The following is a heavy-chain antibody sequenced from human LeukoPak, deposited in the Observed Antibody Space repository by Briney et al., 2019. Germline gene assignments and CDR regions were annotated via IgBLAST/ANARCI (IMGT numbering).Heavy chain of an antibody. D-gene: IGHD3-10*02. Sequence: GGSLRLSCAASGLTFSTYWMSWVRQAPGKGLECVGIINDHGSEKYYVDSVKGRFTISRDNAKNSLYLQINSLRAEDTAVYYCARGALRSVDYWGQGTLLTVSS. V-gene: IGHV3-7*03. CDR1: GLTFSTYW. CDR2: INDHGSEK. J-gene: IGHJ4*02. CDR3: ARGALRSVDY.